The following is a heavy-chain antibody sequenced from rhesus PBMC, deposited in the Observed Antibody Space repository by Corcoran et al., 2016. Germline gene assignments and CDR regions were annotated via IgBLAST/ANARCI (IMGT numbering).Heavy chain of an antibody. V-gene: IGHV4-65*02. CDR2: IGGARGGT. Sequence: QVQLQESGPGLVKPSETLSLTCAVSGGSITTYNWLTWLRQSPGKGLEWIGKIGGARGGTNNNPTLMSRATIAKDTSQSHFALKLTSVTAADTAVYYCARHCGPGGAFDFWGQGLRVTVSS. J-gene: IGHJ3*01. D-gene: IGHD1-38*01. CDR3: ARHCGPGGAFDF. CDR1: GGSITTYNW.